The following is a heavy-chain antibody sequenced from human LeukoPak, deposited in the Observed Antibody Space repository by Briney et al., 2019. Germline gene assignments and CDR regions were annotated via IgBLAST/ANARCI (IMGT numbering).Heavy chain of an antibody. CDR2: ISETRSFM. V-gene: IGHV3-48*01. CDR1: GFTFSSYS. J-gene: IGHJ4*02. CDR3: ARRLDC. Sequence: PGGSLRFSCAASGFTFSSYSMNWVRQAPGKGLEWISYISETRSFMYYADSVKGRFTISRDNAKNSLYLQMSSLRAEDTAVYYCARRLDCWGQGTLVTVSS.